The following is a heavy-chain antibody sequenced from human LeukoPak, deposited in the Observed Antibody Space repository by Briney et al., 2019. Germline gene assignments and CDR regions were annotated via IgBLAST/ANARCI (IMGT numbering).Heavy chain of an antibody. D-gene: IGHD6-13*01. V-gene: IGHV3-21*01. CDR3: ARDLSSKLDY. CDR2: ISSSSSYI. Sequence: GGSLRLSCAASGFTFSSYSMNWVRQAPGKGLEWVSSISSSSSYIYYADSVKGRFTISRDSAKNSLYLQMNSLRAEDTAVYYCARDLSSKLDYWGQGTLVTVSS. J-gene: IGHJ4*02. CDR1: GFTFSSYS.